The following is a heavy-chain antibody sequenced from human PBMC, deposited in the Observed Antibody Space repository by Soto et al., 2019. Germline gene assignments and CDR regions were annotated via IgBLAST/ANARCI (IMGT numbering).Heavy chain of an antibody. CDR2: ISYSVSAY. CDR3: ARDSAWRGLEV. V-gene: IGHV4-30-2*01. Sequence: SETLSDTCTVSGDSIISGAYSWSWILHPPGKGLEWIGYISYSVSAYYYNPSLKGRLTISIDRSNNQFSLKLTSVTAADTAVYYCARDSAWRGLEVLGPRNTVTVS. D-gene: IGHD5-12*01. J-gene: IGHJ6*02. CDR1: GDSIISGAYS.